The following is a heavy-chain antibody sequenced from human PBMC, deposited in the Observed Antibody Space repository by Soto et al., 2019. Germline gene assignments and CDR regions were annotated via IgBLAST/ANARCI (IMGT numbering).Heavy chain of an antibody. CDR1: GFMFSAYT. CDR3: ATPYYYTH. J-gene: IGHJ4*02. Sequence: PGGSLRLSCAASGFMFSAYTMSWVRQAPGKGLEWLSSITSNSDNIDYADSVRGRFTVSRDNARKSLYLQMDSLGAEDTGVYYCATPYYYTHWGPGTLVTVSS. CDR2: ITSNSDNI. V-gene: IGHV3-21*01. D-gene: IGHD3-10*01.